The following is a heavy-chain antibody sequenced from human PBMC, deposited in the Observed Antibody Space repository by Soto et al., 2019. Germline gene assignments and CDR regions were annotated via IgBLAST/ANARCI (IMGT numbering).Heavy chain of an antibody. V-gene: IGHV4-31*03. D-gene: IGHD6-13*01. CDR3: ARDLRSSSWYIPSYYYYGMDV. Sequence: SETLSLTCTVSGGSISSGGYYWSWLRQHPGKGLEWIGYIYYSGSTYYNPSLKSRVTISVDTSKNQFSLKLSSVTAADTAVYYCARDLRSSSWYIPSYYYYGMDVWGQGTTVTVSS. J-gene: IGHJ6*02. CDR2: IYYSGST. CDR1: GGSISSGGYY.